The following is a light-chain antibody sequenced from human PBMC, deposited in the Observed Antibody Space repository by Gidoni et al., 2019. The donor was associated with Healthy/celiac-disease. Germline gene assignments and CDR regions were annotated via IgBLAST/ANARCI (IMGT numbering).Light chain of an antibody. CDR3: QQYDNLLMCS. CDR1: QDISNY. J-gene: IGKJ2*04. Sequence: DIQMTQSPSSLSASVGDRVTITCQASQDISNYLNWYQQKPGKAPKLLIYDASNLETGVPSRFSGSGSGTDFTFTISSLQPEYIATYYCQQYDNLLMCSFGQGTKLEIK. V-gene: IGKV1-33*01. CDR2: DAS.